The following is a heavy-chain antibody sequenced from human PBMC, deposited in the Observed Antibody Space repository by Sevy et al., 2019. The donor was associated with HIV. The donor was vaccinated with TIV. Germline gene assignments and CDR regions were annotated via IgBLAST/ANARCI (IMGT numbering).Heavy chain of an antibody. CDR2: VSNSGDNK. J-gene: IGHJ4*01. V-gene: IGHV3-30-3*01. CDR3: ATFWVSILH. D-gene: IGHD3-3*01. CDR1: GFTFSSYA. Sequence: GGSLRLSCVASGFTFSSYAIHWVRQAPGKGLEWVAVVSNSGDNKYYADSVKGRFTISRDNSKSTTYLQMNSLRGDDTAVYYCATFWVSILHWGPGVPVTVSS.